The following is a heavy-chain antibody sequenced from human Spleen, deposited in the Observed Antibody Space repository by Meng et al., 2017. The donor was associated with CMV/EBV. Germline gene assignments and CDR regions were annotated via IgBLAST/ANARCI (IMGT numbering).Heavy chain of an antibody. Sequence: VQLPGSGPGLLTASHSLSLTCNVCGGSFSSGDYYWDWIRQAPGKGPGLVWYIYSHGSHHHHPFPQSPVTLTVDPAKDPVPLKVGLFAPAEPAVEFLSNIAACSRGMAYWGQGTLVTVSS. CDR3: SNIAACSRGMAY. J-gene: IGHJ4*02. D-gene: IGHD2-15*01. CDR2: IYSHGSH. V-gene: IGHV4-30-4*08. CDR1: GGSFSSGDYY.